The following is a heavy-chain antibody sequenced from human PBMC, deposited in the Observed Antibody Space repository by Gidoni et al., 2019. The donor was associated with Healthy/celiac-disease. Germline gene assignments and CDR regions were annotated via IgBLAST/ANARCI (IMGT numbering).Heavy chain of an antibody. J-gene: IGHJ4*02. CDR3: AKEGDGIVGYYFDY. D-gene: IGHD1-26*01. CDR2: ISGSGGST. V-gene: IGHV3-23*01. Sequence: EVQLLESGGGLVQPGGYLRLSCAASGFPFSSYAMSWVRQAPGKGREWVSAISGSGGSTYYADSVKGRFTISRDNSKNTLYLQMNSLRAEDTAVYYCAKEGDGIVGYYFDYWGQGTLVTVSS. CDR1: GFPFSSYA.